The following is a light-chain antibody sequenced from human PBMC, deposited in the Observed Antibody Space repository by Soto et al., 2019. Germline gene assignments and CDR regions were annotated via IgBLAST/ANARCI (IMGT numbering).Light chain of an antibody. CDR1: QSVSSS. Sequence: EIVLTQSPATLSLSPGERATLSCRPSQSVSSSLAWFQQVPVQAPRLLIYATSSRVTGIPDRFSGSGSGTDFTLTTTAVQPEDFALYYCHQRHSWPRTFGQGNKV. CDR2: ATS. J-gene: IGKJ1*01. V-gene: IGKV3-11*01. CDR3: HQRHSWPRT.